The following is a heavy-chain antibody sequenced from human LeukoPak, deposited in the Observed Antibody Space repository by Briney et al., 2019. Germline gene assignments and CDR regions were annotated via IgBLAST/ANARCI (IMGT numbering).Heavy chain of an antibody. D-gene: IGHD4-17*01. CDR3: ARVDYGDYSKDFDY. CDR2: INHSGRT. CDR1: GGSFSTYY. Sequence: PETLSLTCAVYGGSFSTYYWSWIRQPPGKGLEWIGEINHSGRTNYNPSLMSRVTISVDTSKNQFSLNLNSVTAADTAVYYCARVDYGDYSKDFDYWGQGTLVTVSS. V-gene: IGHV4-34*01. J-gene: IGHJ4*02.